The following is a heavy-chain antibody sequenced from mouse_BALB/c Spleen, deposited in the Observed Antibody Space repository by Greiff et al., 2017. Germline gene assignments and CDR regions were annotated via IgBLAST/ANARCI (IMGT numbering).Heavy chain of an antibody. V-gene: IGHV2-9*02. J-gene: IGHJ4*01. CDR3: ARDYYSYAMDY. Sequence: VMLVESGPGLVAPSQSLSITCTVSGFSLTSYGVHWVRQPPGKGLEWLGVIWAGGSTNYNSALMSRLSISKDNSKSQVFLKMNSLQTDDTAMYYCARDYYSYAMDYWGQGTSVTVSS. D-gene: IGHD2-12*01. CDR1: GFSLTSYG. CDR2: IWAGGST.